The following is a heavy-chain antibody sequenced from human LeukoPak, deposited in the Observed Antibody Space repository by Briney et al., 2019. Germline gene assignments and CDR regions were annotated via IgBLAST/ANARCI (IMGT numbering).Heavy chain of an antibody. Sequence: ASVKVSCKASGYTFTNYDINWVRQATGQGLEWMGWINPNSGGTNYAQKFQGRVTMTRDTSISTAYMELSRLRSDDTAVYYCARDRYITMVRGVPHWFDPWGQGTLVTVSS. D-gene: IGHD3-10*01. V-gene: IGHV1-2*02. J-gene: IGHJ5*02. CDR1: GYTFTNYD. CDR2: INPNSGGT. CDR3: ARDRYITMVRGVPHWFDP.